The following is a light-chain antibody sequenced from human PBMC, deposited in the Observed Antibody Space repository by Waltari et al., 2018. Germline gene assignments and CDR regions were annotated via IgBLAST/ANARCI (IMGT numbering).Light chain of an antibody. Sequence: DIQMTQSPSSLSAPVGDRVTITCQASQDISNSLNWHQQKPGKAPKLLIYDASNLETGVPPRLSGSGAWTKFTCTIISLQPEDIATYYCQQYDNLPGDTFGQGTKLEIK. J-gene: IGKJ2*01. V-gene: IGKV1-33*01. CDR3: QQYDNLPGDT. CDR1: QDISNS. CDR2: DAS.